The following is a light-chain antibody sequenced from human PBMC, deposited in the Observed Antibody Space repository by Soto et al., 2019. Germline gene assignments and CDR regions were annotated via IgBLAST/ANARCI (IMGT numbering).Light chain of an antibody. CDR1: SGSIATNS. J-gene: IGLJ3*02. CDR3: RSYDTQPKRV. V-gene: IGLV6-57*02. Sequence: NFMLTQAHSVSESPGKTVTISCTGSSGSIATNSVQWFQQRPGSVPTTVISEDNQVPDRFSGSIDSSSNSVSLIISGVKTEDEADCHCRSYDTQPKRVFGGGTKLTVL. CDR2: EDN.